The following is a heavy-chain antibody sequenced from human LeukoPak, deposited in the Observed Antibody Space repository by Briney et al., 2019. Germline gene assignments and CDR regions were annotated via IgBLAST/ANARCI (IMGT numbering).Heavy chain of an antibody. Sequence: SETLSLTCSVSGDSMNTYHWAWIRQPAGKGLEWIGRLHVSGSTNFNPSLKSRVSILVDKSKKQFSLKMTSTTAADTAVYFCARDPFKSSFESWGQGILVTVSS. D-gene: IGHD2-2*01. CDR2: LHVSGST. CDR1: GDSMNTYH. J-gene: IGHJ4*02. CDR3: ARDPFKSSFES. V-gene: IGHV4-4*07.